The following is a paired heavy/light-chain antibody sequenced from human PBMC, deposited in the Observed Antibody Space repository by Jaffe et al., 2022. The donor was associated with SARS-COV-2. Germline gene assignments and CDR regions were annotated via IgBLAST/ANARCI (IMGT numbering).Light chain of an antibody. J-gene: IGKJ4*01. CDR2: DAS. CDR1: QSVSNY. V-gene: IGKV3-11*01. Sequence: DIVLTQSPATLSLSPGERATLSCRASQSVSNYLGWYQQKPGQAPRLLIYDASNRATGIPARFSGGGSGTDFTLTISSLEPEDFAVYYCQQRSIWPLTFGGGTRVEIK. CDR3: QQRSIWPLT.
Heavy chain of an antibody. J-gene: IGHJ4*02. CDR1: GLTSGSYA. CDR3: AKVMVRGGEQSYGFFDN. Sequence: EVQLLESGGNLIQPGGSLRLSCEASGLTSGSYAMTWVRQAPGKGLEWISSISGGGYNTYYADSVKGRFTISRDNSKNTLSLQMSNVRAEDTAVYYCAKVMVRGGEQSYGFFDNWGQGTLVIVSS. D-gene: IGHD3-10*01. CDR2: ISGGGYNT. V-gene: IGHV3-23*01.